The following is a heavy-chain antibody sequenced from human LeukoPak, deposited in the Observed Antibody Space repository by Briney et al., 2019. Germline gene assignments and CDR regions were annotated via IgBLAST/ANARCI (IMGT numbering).Heavy chain of an antibody. D-gene: IGHD3-3*01. CDR1: GFTFGGYG. V-gene: IGHV3-33*01. CDR3: TRYNDDHFDY. J-gene: IGHJ4*02. CDR2: IAYDGSRA. Sequence: EPGGSLRLSCAGSGFTFGGYGMHWFRQTPGKGLEWVAVIAYDGSRAFYADSVKGRFTISRDNSKNTMSVQMDDLRAEDTAVYYCTRYNDDHFDYWGQGTLVTASS.